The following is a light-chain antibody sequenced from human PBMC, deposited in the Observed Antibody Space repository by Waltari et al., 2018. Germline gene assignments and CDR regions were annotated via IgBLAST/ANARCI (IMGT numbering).Light chain of an antibody. CDR3: CSYANSKWV. Sequence: QSVLTQPRSVSGSPAPSFALSCTGTRSDVGGYAYVSWYQHYPGKAPKVMIYGVYKRPSGVPDRFSGSKSGNTASLSISGLQAEDEADYYCCSYANSKWVFGGGTKLTVL. CDR1: RSDVGGYAY. J-gene: IGLJ3*02. V-gene: IGLV2-11*01. CDR2: GVY.